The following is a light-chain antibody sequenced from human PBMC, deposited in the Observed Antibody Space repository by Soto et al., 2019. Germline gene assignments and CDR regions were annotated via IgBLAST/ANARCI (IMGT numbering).Light chain of an antibody. CDR2: DAS. CDR1: QSVSSY. J-gene: IGKJ4*01. V-gene: IGKV3-11*01. CDR3: QPYNNWPLT. Sequence: EVLLTQSPATLSLSPGERATLSCRASQSVSSYLAWYQQKPGQAPRLLFYDASKRATGIPARFSGSGSGAEFTPTINSLQSEDFAIYYCQPYNNWPLTFGGGTKVDIK.